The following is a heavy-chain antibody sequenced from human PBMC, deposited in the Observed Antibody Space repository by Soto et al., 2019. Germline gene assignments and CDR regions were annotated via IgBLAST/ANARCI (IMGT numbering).Heavy chain of an antibody. D-gene: IGHD3-9*01. CDR2: IHPSGGST. CDR3: AKDPSTGPPDC. V-gene: IGHV3-23*01. J-gene: IGHJ4*02. CDR1: GFMFSSYG. Sequence: EVQLLESGGDLVQPGGSLRLSCEAAGFMFSSYGMSWVRQAPGKGLQWVATIHPSGGSTLYAESVRGRFTISRDNSRDTLYLPMNSLRAEDTAVYYCAKDPSTGPPDCWGQGALVTVSS.